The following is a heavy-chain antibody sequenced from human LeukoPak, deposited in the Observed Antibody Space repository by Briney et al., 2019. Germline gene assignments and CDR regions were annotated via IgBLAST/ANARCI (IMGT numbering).Heavy chain of an antibody. CDR3: AREGSSSLVWDFYYGMDV. CDR1: GGTFSSYT. D-gene: IGHD6-6*01. V-gene: IGHV1-69*04. CDR2: IIPILGIA. J-gene: IGHJ6*02. Sequence: GASVKVSCKASGGTFSSYTISWVRQDPGQGLEWMGRIIPILGIANYAQKFQGRVTITADKSTSTAYMELSSLRSEDTAVYYCAREGSSSLVWDFYYGMDVWGQGTTVTVSS.